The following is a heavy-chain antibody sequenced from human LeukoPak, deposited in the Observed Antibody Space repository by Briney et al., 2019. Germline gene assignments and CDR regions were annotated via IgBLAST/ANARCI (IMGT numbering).Heavy chain of an antibody. Sequence: KPSQTLSLTCTVSGGSISSGDYYWSWIRQPPGKGLEWIGYIYYSGSTYYNPSLKSRVTMSVDTSKNQFSLKLSSVTAADTAVYYCARVLLWFGELLGNWYFDLWGRGTLVTVSS. D-gene: IGHD3-10*01. J-gene: IGHJ2*01. CDR2: IYYSGST. V-gene: IGHV4-30-4*08. CDR1: GGSISSGDYY. CDR3: ARVLLWFGELLGNWYFDL.